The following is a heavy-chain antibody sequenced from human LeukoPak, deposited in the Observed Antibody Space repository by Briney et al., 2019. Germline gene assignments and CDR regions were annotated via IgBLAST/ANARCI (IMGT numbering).Heavy chain of an antibody. V-gene: IGHV4-39*01. D-gene: IGHD3-9*01. CDR3: ARRGDILTDYAFDY. Sequence: PSEPLSLTCTVSGASISSSDYYWGWIRQPPGKGLEWIGSLYSGGLTYYNPSLKSRVTISVDTSKNQFSLRLNSVTAADTAVYYCARRGDILTDYAFDYWGQGTLVSVSS. J-gene: IGHJ4*02. CDR2: LYSGGLT. CDR1: GASISSSDYY.